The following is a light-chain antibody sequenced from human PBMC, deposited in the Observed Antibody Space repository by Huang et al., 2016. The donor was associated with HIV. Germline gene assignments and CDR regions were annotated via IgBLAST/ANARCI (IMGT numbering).Light chain of an antibody. V-gene: IGKV1-33*01. CDR1: QGISNH. Sequence: DIQMTQSPSSLSASVGDRVTITCQASQGISNHLNWYQQKVGEAPKRLIFDSSNLETGVPSRFSGSGSGTGFTFTINSLQPEDFATYYCQQYHDVSPFTFGPGTKVDFK. CDR2: DSS. CDR3: QQYHDVSPFT. J-gene: IGKJ3*01.